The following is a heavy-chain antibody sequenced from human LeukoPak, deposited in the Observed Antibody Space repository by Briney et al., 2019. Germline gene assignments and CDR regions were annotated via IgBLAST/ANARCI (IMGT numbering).Heavy chain of an antibody. CDR1: GGTFSSYA. CDR2: IIPIFGTA. D-gene: IGHD6-19*01. Sequence: SVKVSCKASGGTFSSYAISWVRHAPGQGLEWMGRIIPIFGTANYAQKFQGRVTITTDESTSTAYMELSSLRSEDTAVYYCARDTPAGAVAFDYWGQGTLVTVSS. J-gene: IGHJ4*02. CDR3: ARDTPAGAVAFDY. V-gene: IGHV1-69*05.